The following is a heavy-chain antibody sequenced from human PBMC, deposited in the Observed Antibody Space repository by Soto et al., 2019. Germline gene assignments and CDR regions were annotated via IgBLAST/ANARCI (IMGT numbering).Heavy chain of an antibody. V-gene: IGHV3-23*01. J-gene: IGHJ5*02. D-gene: IGHD3-3*01. Sequence: PGGSLRLSCATSGFTFSSYAMVWVRQAAEKGLEWVVSISNNGDTAYYADSVKGRFTISRGNSNNTLYFQMNSLRGEDTAVYFCSKCLPRPSIFGVVINAFDHWGQGTLVTVSS. CDR1: GFTFSSYA. CDR3: SKCLPRPSIFGVVINAFDH. CDR2: ISNNGDTA.